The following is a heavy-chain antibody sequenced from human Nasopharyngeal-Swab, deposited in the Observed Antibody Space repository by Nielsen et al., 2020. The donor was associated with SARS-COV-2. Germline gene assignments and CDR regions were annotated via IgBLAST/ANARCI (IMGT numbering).Heavy chain of an antibody. D-gene: IGHD2/OR15-2a*01. Sequence: GSLRLSCVASGYSFRTYGMSWVRQAPGKGLEWVAAIVGSGDISGSGSNTYYADSVKGRFTISRDNSKNTLSLQMNSLRAEDTAVYYCAKDLRGPYFFWGQGTLVTVSS. J-gene: IGHJ4*02. CDR1: GYSFRTYG. CDR3: AKDLRGPYFF. CDR2: IVGSGDISGSGSNT. V-gene: IGHV3-23*01.